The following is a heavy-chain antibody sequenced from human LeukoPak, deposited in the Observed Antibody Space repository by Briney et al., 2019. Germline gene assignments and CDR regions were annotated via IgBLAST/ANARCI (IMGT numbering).Heavy chain of an antibody. Sequence: SETLSLTCAVYGGSFNGYYWSWIRQPPGKGLEWIGEINHSGSTNYNPSLKSRVTISVDTSKNQFSLKLSSVTAADTAVYYCASLTVRRPKSPDYWGQGTLVTVSS. D-gene: IGHD3-9*01. V-gene: IGHV4-34*01. J-gene: IGHJ4*02. CDR3: ASLTVRRPKSPDY. CDR2: INHSGST. CDR1: GGSFNGYY.